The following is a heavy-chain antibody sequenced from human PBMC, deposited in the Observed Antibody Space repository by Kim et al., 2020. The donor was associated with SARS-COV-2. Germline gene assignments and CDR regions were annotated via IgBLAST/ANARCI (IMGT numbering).Heavy chain of an antibody. CDR3: AKNTGAVVPHWFDP. CDR1: GFTFNNYA. V-gene: IGHV3-33*06. Sequence: GGSLRLSCAASGFTFNNYAMHWVRQAPGKGLEWVAVIWDDGSDKYYADSVKGRFTISRDNSKNTLYLQINSLRAEDTAVYYCAKNTGAVVPHWFDPWGQGTLVTVSS. J-gene: IGHJ5*02. D-gene: IGHD6-13*01. CDR2: IWDDGSDK.